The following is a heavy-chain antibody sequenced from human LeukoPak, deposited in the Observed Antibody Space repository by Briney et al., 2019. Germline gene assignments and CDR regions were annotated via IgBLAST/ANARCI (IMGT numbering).Heavy chain of an antibody. V-gene: IGHV1-2*02. CDR2: INPNSGGT. J-gene: IGHJ4*02. CDR3: ARDIERSGWGGSYYFDS. CDR1: GYNFIAYY. D-gene: IGHD6-19*01. Sequence: ASVKVSCKASGYNFIAYYMHWVRQAPGQGLEWMGWINPNSGGTNYAQKFLGRVTMTRDTSITTAYMELDRLRPADTAVYYCARDIERSGWGGSYYFDSRGQGSLVTVSS.